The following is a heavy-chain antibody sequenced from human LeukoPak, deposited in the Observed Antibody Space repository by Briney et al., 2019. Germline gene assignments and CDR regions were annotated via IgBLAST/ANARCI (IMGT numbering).Heavy chain of an antibody. J-gene: IGHJ1*01. CDR3: ARDGTIFGVVIAEYFQH. V-gene: IGHV1-69*13. CDR1: GGTFSSYA. Sequence: ASVKVSCKASGGTFSSYAISWVRQAPGQGLEWMGGIIPIFGTASYAQKFQGRVTITADESTSTAYMELSSLRSEDTAVYYCARDGTIFGVVIAEYFQHWGQGTLVTVSS. D-gene: IGHD3-3*01. CDR2: IIPIFGTA.